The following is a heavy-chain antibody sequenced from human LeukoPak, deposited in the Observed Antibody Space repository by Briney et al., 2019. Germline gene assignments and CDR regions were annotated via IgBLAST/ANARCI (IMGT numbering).Heavy chain of an antibody. CDR1: GFSFNSYS. CDR3: ARDSDFWSGALDY. Sequence: GGSLRLSCAASGFSFNSYSTNWVRQAPGKGLEWIAYITGGSTTVFYADSVTGRFTISRDNANNSLFLQMDSLRVEDTAVYYCARDSDFWSGALDYWGLGILVTVSS. J-gene: IGHJ4*02. D-gene: IGHD3-3*01. CDR2: ITGGSTTV. V-gene: IGHV3-48*04.